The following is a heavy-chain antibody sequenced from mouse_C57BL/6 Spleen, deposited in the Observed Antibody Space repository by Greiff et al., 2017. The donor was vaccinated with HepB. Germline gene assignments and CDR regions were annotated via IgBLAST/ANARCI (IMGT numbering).Heavy chain of an antibody. Sequence: LVESGPELVKPGASVKISCKASGYSFTDYNMNWVKQSNGKSLEWIGVINPNYGTTSYNQKFKGKATLTVDQSSRTAYMQLNSLTSEDSAVYYCASTVVDLYYFDYWGQGTTLTVSS. CDR1: GYSFTDYN. CDR3: ASTVVDLYYFDY. V-gene: IGHV1-39*01. D-gene: IGHD1-1*01. J-gene: IGHJ2*01. CDR2: INPNYGTT.